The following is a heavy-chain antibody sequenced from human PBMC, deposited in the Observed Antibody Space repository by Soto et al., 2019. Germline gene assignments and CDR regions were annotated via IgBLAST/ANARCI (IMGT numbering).Heavy chain of an antibody. D-gene: IGHD4-17*01. Sequence: ASVKVSCKVSGYTLTELSMHWVRQAPGKGVEWMGGFDPEDGETIYAQKFQGRVTMTEDTSTDTAYMEVRSLRSEDTAVYYCATSMTTNLRGVFYFDYWGQGTLVTVSS. V-gene: IGHV1-24*01. J-gene: IGHJ4*02. CDR2: FDPEDGET. CDR1: GYTLTELS. CDR3: ATSMTTNLRGVFYFDY.